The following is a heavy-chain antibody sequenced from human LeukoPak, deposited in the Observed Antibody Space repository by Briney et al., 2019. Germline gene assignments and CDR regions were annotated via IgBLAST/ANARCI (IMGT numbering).Heavy chain of an antibody. CDR3: ARDPGLVVVPAANNWLGP. CDR2: INPNSGGT. V-gene: IGHV1-2*06. CDR1: GYTFTGYY. J-gene: IGHJ5*02. Sequence: ASVKVSCKASGYTFTGYYMHWVRQAPGQGLEWMGRINPNSGGTNYAQKFQGRVTMTRDTFISTAYMELSRLRSDDTAVYYCARDPGLVVVPAANNWLGPWGQGTLVTVSS. D-gene: IGHD2-2*01.